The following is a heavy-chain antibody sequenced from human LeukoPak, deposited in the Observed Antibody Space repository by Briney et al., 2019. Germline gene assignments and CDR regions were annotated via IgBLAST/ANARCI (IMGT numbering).Heavy chain of an antibody. D-gene: IGHD6-19*01. CDR2: ISGSGGIT. J-gene: IGHJ4*02. Sequence: GGSLRLSCAASGFTFSSYGMNWVRQAPGKGLEWVSSISGSGGITYYADSVKGRFTISRDNSKNTVYLQMNSLRVEDTAVYYGAGSSGWYLAYWGQGTLVIGSS. CDR3: AGSSGWYLAY. CDR1: GFTFSSYG. V-gene: IGHV3-23*01.